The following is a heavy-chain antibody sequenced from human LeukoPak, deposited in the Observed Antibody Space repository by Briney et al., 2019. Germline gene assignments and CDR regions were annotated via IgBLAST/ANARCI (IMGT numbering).Heavy chain of an antibody. CDR2: VTPIVGKP. CDR3: ATVSVWGSYRFDY. D-gene: IGHD3-16*02. Sequence: SVKVSCKASGGTFSTYTISWVRQAPGQGLEWMGGVTPIVGKPNYSQQFRGRVTITTDESSSTAYMELSSLRSEDTAVYYCATVSVWGSYRFDYWGQGTLVTVSS. J-gene: IGHJ4*02. V-gene: IGHV1-69*16. CDR1: GGTFSTYT.